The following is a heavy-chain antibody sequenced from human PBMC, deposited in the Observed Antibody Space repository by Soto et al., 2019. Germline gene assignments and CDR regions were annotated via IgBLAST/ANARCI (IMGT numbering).Heavy chain of an antibody. CDR3: ARSEFGAAGKGDY. CDR1: GFTFSSYG. J-gene: IGHJ4*02. CDR2: IWYDGGNK. V-gene: IGHV3-33*01. D-gene: IGHD6-13*01. Sequence: QVQLVESGGGVVQPGRSLRLSCAASGFTFSSYGMHWVRQAPGKGLEWVAVIWYDGGNKYYADSVKGRFTISRDNSKNTLYLQMNSLRAEDTAVYYCARSEFGAAGKGDYWGQGTLVTVSS.